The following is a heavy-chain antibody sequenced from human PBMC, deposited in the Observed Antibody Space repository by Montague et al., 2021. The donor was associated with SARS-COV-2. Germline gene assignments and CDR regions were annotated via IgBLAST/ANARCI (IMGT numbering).Heavy chain of an antibody. D-gene: IGHD3-22*01. V-gene: IGHV4-34*01. CDR3: ARQPPGHYDRSGFYKLHRCFDV. Sequence: KTKDSLSLKSRVTISVDTSKNQFSLKLNSVTAADTAVYYCARQPPGHYDRSGFYKLHRCFDVWGRGTMGTVSS. CDR2: KT. J-gene: IGHJ2*01.